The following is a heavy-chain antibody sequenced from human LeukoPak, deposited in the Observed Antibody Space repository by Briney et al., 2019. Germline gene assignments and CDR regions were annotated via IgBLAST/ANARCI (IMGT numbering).Heavy chain of an antibody. CDR1: GYSFTSYW. V-gene: IGHV5-51*01. J-gene: IGHJ4*02. D-gene: IGHD5-12*01. CDR3: ARQRRGWLQLHSFFDY. CDR2: IYPGDSDT. Sequence: GESLKISCKGSGYSFTSYWIGWVRQMPGKGLEWMGIIYPGDSDTRYSPSFQGQATISADKSISTAYLQWSSLKASDTAMYYCARQRRGWLQLHSFFDYWGQGTLVTVSS.